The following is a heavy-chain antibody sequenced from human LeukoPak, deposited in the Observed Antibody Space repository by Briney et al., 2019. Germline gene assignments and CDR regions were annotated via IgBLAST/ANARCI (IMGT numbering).Heavy chain of an antibody. Sequence: SETLSLTCAVYGGSFSGYYWSWIRQPPGKGLEWIGEINHSGSTNYNPSLKSRVTISVDTSKNQFSLKLSSMTAADTAVYYCASRLRLGELSTWGQGTLVTVSS. CDR3: ASRLRLGELST. J-gene: IGHJ5*02. V-gene: IGHV4-34*01. D-gene: IGHD3-16*02. CDR2: INHSGST. CDR1: GGSFSGYY.